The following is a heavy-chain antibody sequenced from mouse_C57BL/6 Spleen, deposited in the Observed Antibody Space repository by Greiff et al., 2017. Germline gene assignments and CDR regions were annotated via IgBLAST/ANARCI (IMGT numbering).Heavy chain of an antibody. CDR3: ARGGAMDY. CDR2: IDPSDSYT. CDR1: GYTFTSYW. Sequence: QVQLQQPGAELVKPGASVKLSCKASGYTFTSYWMQWVKQRPGQGLEWSGEIDPSDSYTNYNQKFKGKATLTVDTSSSTAYMQLSSLTSEDSAVYYCARGGAMDYWGQGTSVTVSS. V-gene: IGHV1-50*01. J-gene: IGHJ4*01.